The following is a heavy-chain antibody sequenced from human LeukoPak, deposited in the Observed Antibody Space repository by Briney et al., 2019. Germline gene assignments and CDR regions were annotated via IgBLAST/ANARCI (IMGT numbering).Heavy chain of an antibody. CDR3: ARDRSMTTVTTRLDY. D-gene: IGHD4-17*01. V-gene: IGHV4-4*07. J-gene: IGHJ4*02. CDR2: IPTSGGT. CDR1: GGSMSNYY. Sequence: SETLSLTCTVSGGSMSNYYWSWARQPAGKGLEWIGRIPTSGGTNYNPSLKSRVTMSVDTSKNQFSLKLSSVTAADTAVYYCARDRSMTTVTTRLDYWGQGTLVTVSS.